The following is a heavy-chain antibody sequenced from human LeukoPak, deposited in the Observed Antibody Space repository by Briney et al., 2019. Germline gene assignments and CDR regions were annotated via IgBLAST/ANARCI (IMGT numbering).Heavy chain of an antibody. CDR2: IYYSGST. CDR3: ASRGYYDNSAYFRN. V-gene: IGHV4-59*02. D-gene: IGHD3-22*01. Sequence: PGGSLRLSCAASGFTVSSNYMSWIRQPPGKGLEWIGYIYYSGSTNHNPSLKSRVTISIDTSKHQFSLNLTSVTAADTAVYFCASRGYYDNSAYFRNWGQGTLVTVSS. CDR1: GFTVSSNY. J-gene: IGHJ4*02.